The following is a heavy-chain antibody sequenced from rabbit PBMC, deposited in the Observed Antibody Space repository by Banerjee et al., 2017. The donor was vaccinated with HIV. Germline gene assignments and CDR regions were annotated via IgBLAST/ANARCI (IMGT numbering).Heavy chain of an antibody. J-gene: IGHJ4*01. Sequence: QSLEESGGGLVKPGASLTLTCKASGFSFNSDYYMCWVRQAPGKGLEWIACIYIASGSAYYASWAKGRFAISKNSSTTVDLRMTSRTAAYTATYFCARTGSSGYTYVNLWGPGTLVTVS. D-gene: IGHD1-1*01. V-gene: IGHV1S40*01. CDR3: ARTGSSGYTYVNL. CDR2: IYIASGSA. CDR1: GFSFNSDYY.